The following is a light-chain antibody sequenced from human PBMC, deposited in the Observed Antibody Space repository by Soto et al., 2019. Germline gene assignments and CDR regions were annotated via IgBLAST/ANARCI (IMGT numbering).Light chain of an antibody. Sequence: DIVMTQSPLSLPVTPGEPASISCRSSQSLLHSNGYNYLDWYLQKPGQSPQLLIYLGSNLASGVPDRFRGSGSGTDFTLKISRVEAAYVGFYEGMQAIQTPYTCGQWNKLAI. V-gene: IGKV2-28*01. CDR1: QSLLHSNGYNY. CDR2: LGS. J-gene: IGKJ2*01. CDR3: MQAIQTPYT.